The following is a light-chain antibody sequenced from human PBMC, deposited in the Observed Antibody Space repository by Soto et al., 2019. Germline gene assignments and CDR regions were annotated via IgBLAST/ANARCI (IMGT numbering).Light chain of an antibody. Sequence: NFMLTQPHSVSESPGKTVTISCTRSSGSIANNYVQWYQQRPGSAPTSVIFEDNKRPSGVPDRFSGSIDCSSNSASLTISGLRTEDEAVYYCQSYAGTYYWVFGGGTKLTVL. CDR3: QSYAGTYYWV. J-gene: IGLJ3*02. V-gene: IGLV6-57*04. CDR2: EDN. CDR1: SGSIANNY.